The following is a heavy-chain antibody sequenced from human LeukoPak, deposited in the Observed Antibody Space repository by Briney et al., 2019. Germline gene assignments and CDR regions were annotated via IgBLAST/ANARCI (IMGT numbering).Heavy chain of an antibody. J-gene: IGHJ4*02. Sequence: PSETLSLTCAVSGYSLGSGFCCGWVRTPPGKGLEWIGNMYHTGTIYYNPSLRSRLTISEDTSKSHFSLTVDSVTAADTAVYYCATGRYSGSVDYWGQGILVTVSS. CDR3: ATGRYSGSVDY. D-gene: IGHD1-26*01. V-gene: IGHV4-38-2*01. CDR2: MYHTGTI. CDR1: GYSLGSGFC.